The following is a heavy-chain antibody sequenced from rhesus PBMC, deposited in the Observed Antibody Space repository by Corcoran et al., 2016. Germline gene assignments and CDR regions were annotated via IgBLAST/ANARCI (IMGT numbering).Heavy chain of an antibody. CDR2: VDPEDGEA. Sequence: EVQLAQSGAEVKKSGATVKISRKASGYPFRDQYWNWVRWAPGSGLEGMGGVDPEDGEAAYAQKFRDRVTITADTSTDTAYMELSSLRSEDTAVYYCARDHGRFDVWGPGVLVTVSS. J-gene: IGHJ5-1*01. V-gene: IGHV1-111*02. CDR3: ARDHGRFDV. CDR1: GYPFRDQY.